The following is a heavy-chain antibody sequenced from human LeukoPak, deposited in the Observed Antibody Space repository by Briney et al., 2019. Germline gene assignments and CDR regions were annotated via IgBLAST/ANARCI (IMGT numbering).Heavy chain of an antibody. CDR2: ISGSGGST. J-gene: IGHJ4*02. V-gene: IGHV3-23*01. D-gene: IGHD1-7*01. Sequence: PGGSLRLSCAASGFTFSSYAMSWVRQAPGKGLEWVSAISGSGGSTYYADSVKGRFTISRDNSKNTLYLQMNSLRAEDTAVYYCAKGTITGTTRTPYYFDYWGQGTLVTVSS. CDR3: AKGTITGTTRTPYYFDY. CDR1: GFTFSSYA.